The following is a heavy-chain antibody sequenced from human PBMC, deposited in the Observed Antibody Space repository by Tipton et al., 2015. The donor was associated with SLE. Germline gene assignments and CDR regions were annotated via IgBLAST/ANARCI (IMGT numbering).Heavy chain of an antibody. CDR2: IIPIFGTA. D-gene: IGHD3-10*01. J-gene: IGHJ4*02. V-gene: IGHV1-69*05. Sequence: QSGAEVKKPGASVKVSCKASGYTFTSYYMHWVRQAPGQGLEWIGGIIPIFGTANYAQKFQCRVTITTDESTSTAYMELSSLRSEDTAVYYCARVTMVQGVKILDYWGQGTLVTVSS. CDR3: ARVTMVQGVKILDY. CDR1: GYTFTSYY.